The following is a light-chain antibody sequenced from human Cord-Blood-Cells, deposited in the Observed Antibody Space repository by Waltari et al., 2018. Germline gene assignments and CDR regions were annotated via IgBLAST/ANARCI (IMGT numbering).Light chain of an antibody. CDR3: QSYDSSNQV. CDR2: EDN. V-gene: IGLV6-57*01. Sequence: NFMLTQPHSVSESPGTTVTISCTRSSSIIPSNYVQWYQQRPGSSPTTVIYEDNQRPSGVPDRFSGSIDSSSNSASLTISGLKTEDEADYYCQSYDSSNQVFGGGTKLTVL. CDR1: SSIIPSNY. J-gene: IGLJ3*02.